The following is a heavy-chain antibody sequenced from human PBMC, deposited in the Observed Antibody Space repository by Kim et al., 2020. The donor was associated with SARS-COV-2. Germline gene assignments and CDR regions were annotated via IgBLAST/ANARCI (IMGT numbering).Heavy chain of an antibody. CDR2: MSGSGRST. D-gene: IGHD2-15*01. Sequence: GGSLRLSWAASGFTFSSYPLSWVRQAPGKGLEWVSAMSGSGRSTYYTDSVKGRFTISRDTSKNTLYLQMNSLRAEDTALYYCAKFGVCSGGSCYSHFDYWGQGTLVTVSS. CDR3: AKFGVCSGGSCYSHFDY. J-gene: IGHJ4*02. CDR1: GFTFSSYP. V-gene: IGHV3-23*01.